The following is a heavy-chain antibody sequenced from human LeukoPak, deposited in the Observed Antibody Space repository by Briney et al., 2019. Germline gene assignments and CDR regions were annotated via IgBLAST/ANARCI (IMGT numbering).Heavy chain of an antibody. CDR2: INPNSGGT. CDR1: GYTFTGYY. V-gene: IGHV1-2*02. Sequence: ASVKVSCKASGYTFTGYYMHWVRQAPGQGLEWMGWINPNSGGTNYAQNFQGRITMTRNTSIGTAYMELSNLTSEDAALYYCARGLYSGHYLDYWSQGTLVIVSS. J-gene: IGHJ4*02. D-gene: IGHD1-26*01. CDR3: ARGLYSGHYLDY.